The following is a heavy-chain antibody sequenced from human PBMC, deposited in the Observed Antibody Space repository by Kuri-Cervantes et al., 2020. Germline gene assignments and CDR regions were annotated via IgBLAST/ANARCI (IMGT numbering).Heavy chain of an antibody. Sequence: ASVKVSCKASGYTFTSYGISWVRQAPGQGLEWMGWISAYNGNTNYAQKLQGRVTMTTDTSTSTAYMELSSLRSEDTAVYYCARFQHYYYYYMDVWGKGTTVTVSS. CDR2: ISAYNGNT. V-gene: IGHV1-18*01. CDR1: GYTFTSYG. J-gene: IGHJ6*03. CDR3: ARFQHYYYYYMDV.